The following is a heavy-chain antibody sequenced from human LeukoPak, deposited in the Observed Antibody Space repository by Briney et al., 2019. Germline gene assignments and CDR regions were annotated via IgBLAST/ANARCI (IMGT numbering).Heavy chain of an antibody. D-gene: IGHD6-13*01. CDR2: IHTSGST. J-gene: IGHJ4*02. CDR3: ARGRQQGGDFDY. CDR1: GGSISSYY. Sequence: SETLSLTCTVSGGSISSYYWSRIRQPAGKGLEWIGRIHTSGSTNYNPSLKSRVSMSGDTSKNQFSLKLRSVTAADTAVYYCARGRQQGGDFDYWGQGTLVTVSS. V-gene: IGHV4-4*07.